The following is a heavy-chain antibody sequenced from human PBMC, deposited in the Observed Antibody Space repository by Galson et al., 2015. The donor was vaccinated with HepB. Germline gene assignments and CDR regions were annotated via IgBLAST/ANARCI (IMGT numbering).Heavy chain of an antibody. D-gene: IGHD5-12*01. CDR1: GFTFSSYG. CDR2: IWYDGSNK. Sequence: SLRLSCAASGFTFSSYGMHWVRQAPGKGLEWVAVIWYDGSNKYYADSVKGRFTISRDNSKNTLYLQMNSLRAEDTAVYYCARVTRKWLRGASDAFDIWGQGTMVTVFS. V-gene: IGHV3-33*08. J-gene: IGHJ3*02. CDR3: ARVTRKWLRGASDAFDI.